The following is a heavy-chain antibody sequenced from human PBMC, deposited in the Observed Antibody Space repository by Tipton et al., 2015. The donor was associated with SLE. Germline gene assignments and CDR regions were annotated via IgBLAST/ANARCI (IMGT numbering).Heavy chain of an antibody. J-gene: IGHJ4*02. CDR2: IYYRGDT. CDR1: GGSISGYY. D-gene: IGHD6-19*01. V-gene: IGHV4-59*01. Sequence: LRLSCTVSGGSISGYYWSWIRQPPGKGLEWIGYIYYRGDTNYNPSLKSRIAMSVDTSKNQFSLNLTSVTAADTAVYFCARVAASGGYYRFFDYWGQGTLVTVSS. CDR3: ARVAASGGYYRFFDY.